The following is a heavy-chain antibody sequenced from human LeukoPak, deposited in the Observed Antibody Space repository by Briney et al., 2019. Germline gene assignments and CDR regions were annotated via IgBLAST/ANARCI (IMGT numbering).Heavy chain of an antibody. Sequence: GGSLRLSCAASGFTVSTNYMSWVRQAPGKGLEWVSLLYSGDSTYYADSVQGRFTISRDNSKNMLYLQMNILRPEDTAIYHCASDVRDWSSTSCHRYFQHWGQATLVTVSS. V-gene: IGHV3-66*01. CDR1: GFTVSTNY. J-gene: IGHJ1*01. CDR2: LYSGDST. D-gene: IGHD2-2*01. CDR3: ASDVRDWSSTSCHRYFQH.